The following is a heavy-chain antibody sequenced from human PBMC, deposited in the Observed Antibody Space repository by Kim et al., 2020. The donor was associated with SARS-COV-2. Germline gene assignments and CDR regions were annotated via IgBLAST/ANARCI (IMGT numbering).Heavy chain of an antibody. CDR3: AKDIVRGSSSDY. CDR2: T. D-gene: IGHD6-6*01. Sequence: TYYSDSVKGRFTISRDTSKNTLYLQMNSLRAEDTAVYYCAKDIVRGSSSDYWGQGTLVTVSS. V-gene: IGHV3-23*01. J-gene: IGHJ4*02.